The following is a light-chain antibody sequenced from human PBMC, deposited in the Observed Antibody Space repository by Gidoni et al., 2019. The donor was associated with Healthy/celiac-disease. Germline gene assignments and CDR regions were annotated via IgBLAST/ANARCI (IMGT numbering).Light chain of an antibody. V-gene: IGKV3-20*01. Sequence: IVLTQSPGTLSLPPGERATLSCRASQSVSSSSLAWYQQKAGQAPRLLIYGASSRATGIPDRFSGSGSGTDFTLTISRLEPEDFAVYYCQQYGSSPYTFGPGTKGDVK. CDR1: QSVSSSS. J-gene: IGKJ3*01. CDR3: QQYGSSPYT. CDR2: GAS.